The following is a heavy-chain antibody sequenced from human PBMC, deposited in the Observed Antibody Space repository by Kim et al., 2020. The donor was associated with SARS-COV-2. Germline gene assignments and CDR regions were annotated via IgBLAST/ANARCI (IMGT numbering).Heavy chain of an antibody. CDR3: ARDLALMVRDLSKPGYYYYYGMDV. CDR2: INSDGSST. J-gene: IGHJ6*02. Sequence: GGSLRLSCAASGFTFSSYWMHWVRQAPGKGLVWVSRINSDGSSTSYADSVKGRFTISRDNAKNTLYLQMNSLRAEDTAVYYCARDLALMVRDLSKPGYYYYYGMDVWGQGTTVTVSS. CDR1: GFTFSSYW. D-gene: IGHD3-10*01. V-gene: IGHV3-74*01.